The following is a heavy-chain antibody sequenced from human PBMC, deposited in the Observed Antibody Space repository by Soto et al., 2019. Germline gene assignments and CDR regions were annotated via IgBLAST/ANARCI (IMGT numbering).Heavy chain of an antibody. CDR2: IKSKTDGGTT. J-gene: IGHJ4*02. CDR3: TTHPLEWSHIPLFDY. CDR1: GFTFSNAW. D-gene: IGHD3-3*01. V-gene: IGHV3-15*01. Sequence: GGSLRLSCAASGFTFSNAWMSWVRQAPGKGLEWVGRIKSKTDGGTTDYAAPVKGRFTISRDDSKNTLYLQMNSLKTEDTAVYYCTTHPLEWSHIPLFDYWGQGTLVTVSS.